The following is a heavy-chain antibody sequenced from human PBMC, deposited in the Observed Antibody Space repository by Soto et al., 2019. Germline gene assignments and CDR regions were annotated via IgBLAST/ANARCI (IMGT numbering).Heavy chain of an antibody. CDR1: GFTFSSYG. D-gene: IGHD1-26*01. CDR2: ISYDGSNK. V-gene: IGHV3-30*18. J-gene: IGHJ6*02. CDR3: AKEWAGWDLRHYYGMDV. Sequence: QVQLVESGGGVVQPGRSLRLSCAASGFTFSSYGMHWVRQAPGKGLEWVAVISYDGSNKYYADSVKGRFTISRDNSKNTLYLQMNSLRAEDTAVYYCAKEWAGWDLRHYYGMDVWGQGTTVTVSS.